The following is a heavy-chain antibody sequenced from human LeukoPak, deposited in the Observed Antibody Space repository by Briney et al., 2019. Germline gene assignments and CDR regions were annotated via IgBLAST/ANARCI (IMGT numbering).Heavy chain of an antibody. D-gene: IGHD6-13*01. CDR1: GFTFSSYA. CDR3: AKDRAAQQLVRRLNAFDI. CDR2: ISGSGGST. Sequence: QPGGSLRLSCAASGFTFSSYAMSWVRQAPGKGLEWVSAISGSGGSTYYADSVKGRFTISRDNSKNTLYLQMNSLRAEDTAVYYCAKDRAAQQLVRRLNAFDIWGQGTMVTVSS. V-gene: IGHV3-23*01. J-gene: IGHJ3*02.